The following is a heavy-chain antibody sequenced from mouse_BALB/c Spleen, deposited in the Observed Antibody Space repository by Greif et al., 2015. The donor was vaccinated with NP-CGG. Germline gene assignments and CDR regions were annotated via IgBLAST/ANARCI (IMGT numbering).Heavy chain of an antibody. CDR3: ARRTTATYFDY. Sequence: VQLQQSGAELAKPGASVKMSCKASGYTFTSYWMHWAKQRPGQGLEWIGYINPSTGYTEYNQKFKDKATLTADKSSSTAYMQLSSLTSEDSAVYYCARRTTATYFDYWGQGTTLTVSS. V-gene: IGHV1-7*01. CDR1: GYTFTSYW. D-gene: IGHD1-2*01. J-gene: IGHJ2*01. CDR2: INPSTGYT.